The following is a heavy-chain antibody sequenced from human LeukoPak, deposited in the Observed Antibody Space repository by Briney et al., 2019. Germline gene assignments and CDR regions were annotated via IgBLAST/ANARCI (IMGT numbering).Heavy chain of an antibody. D-gene: IGHD3-22*01. J-gene: IGHJ4*02. CDR1: GGSFSGYY. V-gene: IGHV4-34*01. CDR2: INHSGST. Sequence: PSETLSLTCAVYGGSFSGYYWSWIRQPPGKRLEWIGEINHSGSTNYNPSLKSRVTISVDTSKNQFSLKLSSVTAADTAVYYCARDSGMLYYDSSGYAYDYRGQGTLVTVSS. CDR3: ARDSGMLYYDSSGYAYDY.